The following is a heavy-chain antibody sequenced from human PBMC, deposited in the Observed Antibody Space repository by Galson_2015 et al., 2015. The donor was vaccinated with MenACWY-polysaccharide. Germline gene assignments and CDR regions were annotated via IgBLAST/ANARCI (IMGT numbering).Heavy chain of an antibody. CDR1: GYTFTSYG. Sequence: SVKVSCEASGYTFTSYGISWVRQAPGNGLEWMAWIRAYNGNTDYAQKLQGRVTMTTDTSTSTYYMELRSLRSDDTAVYYCARVGQYGSGDSCFDYWGQGTLVTVSS. CDR2: IRAYNGNT. V-gene: IGHV1-18*01. D-gene: IGHD2-15*01. CDR3: ARVGQYGSGDSCFDY. J-gene: IGHJ4*02.